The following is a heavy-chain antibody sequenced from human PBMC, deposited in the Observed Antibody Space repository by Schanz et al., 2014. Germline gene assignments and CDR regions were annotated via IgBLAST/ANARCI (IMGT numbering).Heavy chain of an antibody. D-gene: IGHD4-4*01. Sequence: EVQLVESGGGLVQPGGSLTLSCAASGFTFSSYLMSWVRQAPGKGLEWVSGIGGSGGSTDYADSVKGRFTISRDNSKNTVHLQMNSLRAKDTAVYFCAKDRWRATVMVDAFDIWGQGTKVTVSS. CDR1: GFTFSSYL. CDR2: IGGSGGST. CDR3: AKDRWRATVMVDAFDI. J-gene: IGHJ3*02. V-gene: IGHV3-23*04.